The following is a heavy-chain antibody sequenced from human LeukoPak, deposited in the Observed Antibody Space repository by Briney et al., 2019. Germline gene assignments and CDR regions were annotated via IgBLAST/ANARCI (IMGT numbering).Heavy chain of an antibody. D-gene: IGHD6-13*01. CDR3: AKGRRFIAAAGTGT. Sequence: GGSLRLSCAASGFTFSDYYMSWIRQAPGKGLEWVSYISSSGSTIYYADSVKGRFTISRDNSKNTLYLQMNSLRAEDTAVYYCAKGRRFIAAAGTGTWGQGTLVTVSS. CDR1: GFTFSDYY. V-gene: IGHV3-11*01. J-gene: IGHJ5*02. CDR2: ISSSGSTI.